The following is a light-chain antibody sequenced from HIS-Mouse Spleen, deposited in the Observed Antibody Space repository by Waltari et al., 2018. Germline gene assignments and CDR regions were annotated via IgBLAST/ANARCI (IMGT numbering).Light chain of an antibody. CDR3: QQYYSYPPWT. CDR1: QGISSY. CDR2: AAS. Sequence: IRMTQPPPSLPASTGDRATITCRASQGISSYLAWYQQKPGKAPKLLIYAASTLQSGVPSRFSGSGSGTDFTLTISCLQSEDFATYYCQQYYSYPPWTFGQGTKVEIK. V-gene: IGKV1-8*01. J-gene: IGKJ1*01.